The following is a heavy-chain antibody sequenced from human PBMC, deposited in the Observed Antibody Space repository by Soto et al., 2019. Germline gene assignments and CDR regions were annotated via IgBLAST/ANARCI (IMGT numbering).Heavy chain of an antibody. Sequence: GGSLRLSCAASGFTFSSYWMSWVRQAPGKGLEWVANIKQDGSEKYYVDSVKGRFTISRDNAKNSLYLQMNSLRAEDTAVYYCARATTIFGAPELMDVWGKGTTVTVSS. J-gene: IGHJ6*04. V-gene: IGHV3-7*04. CDR3: ARATTIFGAPELMDV. CDR2: IKQDGSEK. CDR1: GFTFSSYW. D-gene: IGHD3-3*01.